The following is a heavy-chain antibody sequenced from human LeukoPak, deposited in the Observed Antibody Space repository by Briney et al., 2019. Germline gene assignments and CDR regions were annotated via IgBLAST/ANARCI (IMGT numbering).Heavy chain of an antibody. J-gene: IGHJ6*03. V-gene: IGHV3-21*01. D-gene: IGHD6-13*01. CDR1: GFTFSSYS. CDR2: ISSSSSYI. CDR3: ARLDRADYSTSPVPYYNYYMNA. Sequence: PGGSLRLSCAASGFTFSSYSMNWVRQAPGKGLEWVSSISSSSSYIYYADSVKGRFTISRDNAKNSLYLQTNSLRAEDTAVYYCARLDRADYSTSPVPYYNYYMNAWDKGTTVIVSS.